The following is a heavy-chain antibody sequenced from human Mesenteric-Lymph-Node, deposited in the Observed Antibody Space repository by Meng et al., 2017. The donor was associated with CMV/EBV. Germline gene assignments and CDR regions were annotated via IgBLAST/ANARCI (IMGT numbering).Heavy chain of an antibody. J-gene: IGHJ6*02. CDR2: INANTGGP. CDR1: GYTFTDYY. D-gene: IGHD2-2*01. Sequence: SVKVSCKASGYTFTDYYMHWVRQAPGQGLEWMGWINANTGGPNYAQKFQGRVTMTRDTSITTAYMELTRLTSDDTAVYYCARGRMKPPATDYYYSMDLWGQGTTVTVSS. V-gene: IGHV1-2*02. CDR3: ARGRMKPPATDYYYSMDL.